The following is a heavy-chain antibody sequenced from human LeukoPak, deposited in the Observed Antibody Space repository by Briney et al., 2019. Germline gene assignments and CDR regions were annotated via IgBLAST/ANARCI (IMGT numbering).Heavy chain of an antibody. CDR1: GGSFSGYY. CDR3: ARVTARYYYYMDV. Sequence: ASETLSLTCAVYGGSFSGYYWSWIRQPPGKGLEWIGEINHSGSTNYNPSLKSRVTISVDTSKNQFSLKPSSVTAADTAVYYCARVTARYYYYMDVWGKGTTVTVSS. CDR2: INHSGST. D-gene: IGHD6-6*01. V-gene: IGHV4-34*01. J-gene: IGHJ6*03.